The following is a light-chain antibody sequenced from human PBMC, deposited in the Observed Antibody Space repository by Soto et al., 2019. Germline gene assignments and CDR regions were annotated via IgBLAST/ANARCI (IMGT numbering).Light chain of an antibody. Sequence: IQMTQSPSTLSGSVGDRVTITFRASQTISSWLAWYQQNPGKAPKLLTSKASTLKSGVPSRFSGSGSGTEFTLTISSLQPDDFATYYCQHYNSYSEAFGQGTKVDI. V-gene: IGKV1-5*03. J-gene: IGKJ1*01. CDR1: QTISSW. CDR2: KAS. CDR3: QHYNSYSEA.